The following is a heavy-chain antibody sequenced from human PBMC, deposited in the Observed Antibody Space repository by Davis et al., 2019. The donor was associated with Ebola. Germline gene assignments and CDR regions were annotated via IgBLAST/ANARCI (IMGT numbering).Heavy chain of an antibody. CDR2: ISVTGTT. D-gene: IGHD1-1*01. J-gene: IGHJ4*02. CDR3: AKKGLTTTDFDS. CDR1: GFTFSSFA. V-gene: IGHV3-23*01. Sequence: GESLKISCAASGFTFSSFAMTWVRQAPGKGLEWVSVISVTGTTYYADPVKGRFTISRDNSTNTLYLELNNPTAEDTAVYYCAKKGLTTTDFDSWGQGTLVTVSS.